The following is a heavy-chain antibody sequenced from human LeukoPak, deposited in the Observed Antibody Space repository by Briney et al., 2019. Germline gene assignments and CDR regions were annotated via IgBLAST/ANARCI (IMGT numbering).Heavy chain of an antibody. Sequence: GGSLRLSCAASGFTVSSNYMSWVRQAPGKGLEWVSVIYSGGSTYYADSVKGRFTISRDDSRSIAYLQMDNLRTEDTGIYYCTRDEYGVGSNFFDYWGQGTLVTVST. V-gene: IGHV3-66*01. CDR3: TRDEYGVGSNFFDY. CDR2: IYSGGST. CDR1: GFTVSSNY. J-gene: IGHJ4*02. D-gene: IGHD4-17*01.